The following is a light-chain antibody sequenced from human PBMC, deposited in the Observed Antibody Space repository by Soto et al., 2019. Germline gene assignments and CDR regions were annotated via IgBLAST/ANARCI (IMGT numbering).Light chain of an antibody. J-gene: IGKJ5*01. CDR2: GAS. CDR1: QTVSITY. V-gene: IGKV3-20*01. Sequence: VLTQSPGPLSLSPGESATLSCRASQTVSITYLTCYQQKPGQAPRLLIFGASNRATGIPDRFSGSGSGRDFTLTISGLEPEDFAVYYCQQYGSSPLISFGQGTRLEMK. CDR3: QQYGSSPLIS.